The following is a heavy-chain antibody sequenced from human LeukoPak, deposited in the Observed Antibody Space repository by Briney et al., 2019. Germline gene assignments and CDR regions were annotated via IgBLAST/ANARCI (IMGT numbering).Heavy chain of an antibody. CDR1: GYSISSGYY. CDR2: IYHSGST. Sequence: PSALSLTCTVSGYSISSGYYWGWIRQPPGKGLEWIGSIYHSGSTYYNPSLKSRVTISVDTSKNQFSPKLSSVTAADTAVYYCARGYSSGWYDYWGQGTLVTVSS. V-gene: IGHV4-38-2*02. D-gene: IGHD6-19*01. CDR3: ARGYSSGWYDY. J-gene: IGHJ4*02.